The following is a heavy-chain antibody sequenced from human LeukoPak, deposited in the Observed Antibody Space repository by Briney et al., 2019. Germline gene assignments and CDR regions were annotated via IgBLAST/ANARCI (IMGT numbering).Heavy chain of an antibody. Sequence: GRSLRLSCAASGFTFSSYAMHWVRQAPGKGLEWVAVISYDGSNKYYADSVKGRFTTSRDNSKNTLYLQMNSLRAEDTAVYYCARDSSGYYDDAFDIWGQGTMVTVSS. D-gene: IGHD3-22*01. CDR2: ISYDGSNK. CDR3: ARDSSGYYDDAFDI. V-gene: IGHV3-30*04. J-gene: IGHJ3*02. CDR1: GFTFSSYA.